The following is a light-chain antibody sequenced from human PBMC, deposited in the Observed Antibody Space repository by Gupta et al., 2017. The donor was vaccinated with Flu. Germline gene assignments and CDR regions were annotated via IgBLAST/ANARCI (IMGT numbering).Light chain of an antibody. Sequence: DIQMTQSPSTLSASVEDRVTITCRASQSIRTWLAWYQHKPGKAPNLLIYKASTLQSGVTSRFSGSGSGTEFTLTISSLQPDDFATYYCQQYNDYSPDGFGPGTKMEI. CDR1: QSIRTW. CDR2: KAS. CDR3: QQYNDYSPDG. J-gene: IGKJ2*03. V-gene: IGKV1-5*03.